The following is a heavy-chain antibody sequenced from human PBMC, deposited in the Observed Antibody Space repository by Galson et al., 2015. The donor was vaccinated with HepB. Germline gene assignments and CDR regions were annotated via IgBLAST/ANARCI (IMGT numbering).Heavy chain of an antibody. Sequence: SLRLSCAASGFTFSTYGMHWLRQAPGKGLEWVAVIWSDGTKKYYTDSVKGRFTVSRDNSKNTLYLQMNSLRAEDTAMYYCASRSGSYRDNKPFDYWGQGTLVTVSS. CDR3: ASRSGSYRDNKPFDY. CDR1: GFTFSTYG. D-gene: IGHD1-26*01. V-gene: IGHV3-33*01. CDR2: IWSDGTKK. J-gene: IGHJ4*02.